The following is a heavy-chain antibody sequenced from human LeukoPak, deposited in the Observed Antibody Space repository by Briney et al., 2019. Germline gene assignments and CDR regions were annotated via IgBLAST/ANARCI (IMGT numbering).Heavy chain of an antibody. D-gene: IGHD1-26*01. CDR3: ARSDYYNLASLPFDF. CDR2: IHNSETI. V-gene: IGHV4-34*01. CDR1: GEPLSGYF. J-gene: IGHJ4*02. Sequence: SESLSLSFALPGEPLSGYFWGSIRQSSGKGLEWIGEIHNSETINNNPSCNSRVTISEDTSKNHFYLNLSSVTAADTAVYYCARSDYYNLASLPFDFGAQGTLVTVSS.